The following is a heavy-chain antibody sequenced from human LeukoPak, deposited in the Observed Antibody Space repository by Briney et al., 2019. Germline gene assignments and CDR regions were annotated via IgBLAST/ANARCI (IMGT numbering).Heavy chain of an antibody. D-gene: IGHD3-3*01. J-gene: IGHJ5*02. Sequence: QTGGSLRLSCAASGFTVSDHWMNWVRQAPGKGLEWVANIKQDGSEKYYVDSVKGRFTISRDSAKNSLYLQMNSLRAEDTAVYYCATTPTIFGASTGWFDPWGQGTLVTVSS. CDR2: IKQDGSEK. V-gene: IGHV3-7*03. CDR3: ATTPTIFGASTGWFDP. CDR1: GFTVSDHW.